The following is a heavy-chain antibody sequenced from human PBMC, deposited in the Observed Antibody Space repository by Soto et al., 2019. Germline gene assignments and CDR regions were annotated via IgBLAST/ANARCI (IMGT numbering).Heavy chain of an antibody. Sequence: QVQLVESGGGLVKPGGSLRLSCAASGFSFSDYYMSWIRQAPGKGLEWVSYISSSSSYTNYADSVKGRFTISRENAKTSLYLQINSLRAEDTAVYYCARDQDWFDPWGEGTLVTVSS. J-gene: IGHJ5*02. V-gene: IGHV3-11*05. CDR2: ISSSSSYT. CDR3: ARDQDWFDP. CDR1: GFSFSDYY.